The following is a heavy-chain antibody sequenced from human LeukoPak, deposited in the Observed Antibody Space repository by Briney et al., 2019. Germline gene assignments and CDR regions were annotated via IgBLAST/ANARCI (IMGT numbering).Heavy chain of an antibody. V-gene: IGHV3-23*01. J-gene: IGHJ5*02. D-gene: IGHD3-10*01. CDR3: AKLSTFGDLSRVRFDP. Sequence: GGSLRLSCAVSGFTFRTYAMSWVRQAPGKGLEWVSAISGSGGTTYYADSVKGRFTIPRDNSKNTLYLQMNSLRAEDTAVYYCAKLSTFGDLSRVRFDPWGQGTLVTVSS. CDR1: GFTFRTYA. CDR2: ISGSGGTT.